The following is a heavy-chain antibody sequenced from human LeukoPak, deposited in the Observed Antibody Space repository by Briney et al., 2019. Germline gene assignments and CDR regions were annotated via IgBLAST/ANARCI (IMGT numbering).Heavy chain of an antibody. CDR2: ISSSSSYI. D-gene: IGHD2-2*01. V-gene: IGHV3-21*01. Sequence: GGSLRLSCAASGFTFSSYSMNWVRQAPGKGLEWVSSISSSSSYIYYADSVKGRFTISRDNAKNSLYLQMNSLRAEDTVVYDCARDHIVVVPAAPWGDAFDIWGQGTMVTVSS. CDR1: GFTFSSYS. J-gene: IGHJ3*02. CDR3: ARDHIVVVPAAPWGDAFDI.